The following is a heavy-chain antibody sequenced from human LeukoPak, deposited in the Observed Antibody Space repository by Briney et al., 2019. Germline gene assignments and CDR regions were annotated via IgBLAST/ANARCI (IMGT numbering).Heavy chain of an antibody. CDR2: IIYIFGTS. V-gene: IGHV1-69*13. Sequence: AVKVSCKASAGTFSSYAISWVRQAPGQGLEWMGGIIYIFGTSNYAQKFQGRVTITADESTSTAYMELSSLRSEDTAVYYCARDGSSGKNRWFDYWGQGTLVTASS. D-gene: IGHD6-19*01. J-gene: IGHJ4*02. CDR1: AGTFSSYA. CDR3: ARDGSSGKNRWFDY.